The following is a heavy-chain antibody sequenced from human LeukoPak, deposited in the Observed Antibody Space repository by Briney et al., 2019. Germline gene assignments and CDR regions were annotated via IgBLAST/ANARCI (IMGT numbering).Heavy chain of an antibody. CDR1: GYTFTGYY. V-gene: IGHV1-2*06. D-gene: IGHD2/OR15-2a*01. Sequence: APVKVSCKASGYTFTGYYMHWVRQAPGQGLEWMGRINPNSGGTNYAQKFQGRVTMTRDTSISTAYMELSRLRSDDTAVYYCARAVPTDAEYDYWGQGTLVTVSS. CDR3: ARAVPTDAEYDY. J-gene: IGHJ4*02. CDR2: INPNSGGT.